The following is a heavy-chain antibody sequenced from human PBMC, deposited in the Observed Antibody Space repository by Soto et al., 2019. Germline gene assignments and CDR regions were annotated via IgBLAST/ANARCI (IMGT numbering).Heavy chain of an antibody. CDR1: GFTLSTYD. Sequence: EVQLVESGGGLVQPGGSLRLSCAASGFTLSTYDMNWVRQAPGKGLQWVSHTSSSTAAIVYADSVKGRITISRDNAKNSLYLQMNSLRDEDTAVYYCARGAVAGLYFFDYWSQGILVTVSS. D-gene: IGHD6-19*01. J-gene: IGHJ4*02. CDR3: ARGAVAGLYFFDY. V-gene: IGHV3-48*02. CDR2: TSSSTAAI.